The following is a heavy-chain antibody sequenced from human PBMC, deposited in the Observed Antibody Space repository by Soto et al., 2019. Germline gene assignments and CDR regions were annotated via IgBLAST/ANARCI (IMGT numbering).Heavy chain of an antibody. CDR1: GFSVTRNY. J-gene: IGHJ6*02. V-gene: IGHV3-66*01. CDR3: ARGVGGDYGALMSYFGMDV. Sequence: EVQLVESGGALVQPGGSLRLSCEVSGFSVTRNYMSWVRQRPGKGLEWVSVIYSGTNTYYGDSVKGRFTISRDDSKNTLYLQMNTLRVEDTAVYFCARGVGGDYGALMSYFGMDVWGQGTTVTVS. D-gene: IGHD4-17*01. CDR2: IYSGTNT.